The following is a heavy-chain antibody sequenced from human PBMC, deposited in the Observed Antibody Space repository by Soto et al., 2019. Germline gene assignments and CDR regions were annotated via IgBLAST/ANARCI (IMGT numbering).Heavy chain of an antibody. CDR3: ARAIDDILTGYPYYFDY. Sequence: GGSLRLSCAASGFTFSSYWMSWVRQAPGKGLEWVANIKQDGSEKCYVDSVKGRFTISRDNAKNSLYLQMNSLRAEDTAVYYCARAIDDILTGYPYYFDYWGQGTLVTVSS. D-gene: IGHD3-9*01. V-gene: IGHV3-7*03. CDR2: IKQDGSEK. J-gene: IGHJ4*02. CDR1: GFTFSSYW.